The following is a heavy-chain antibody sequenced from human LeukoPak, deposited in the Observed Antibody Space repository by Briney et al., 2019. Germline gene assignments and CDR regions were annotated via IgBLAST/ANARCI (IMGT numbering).Heavy chain of an antibody. Sequence: GGSLRLPCAASGFTFSSYSMNWVRQAPGKGLEWVSSISSSSSYIYYADSVKGRFTLSRDNAKNSLYLQMNSLRAEDTAVCYCARDLTNPPHIWGQGTLVTVSS. CDR3: ARDLTNPPHI. CDR1: GFTFSSYS. CDR2: ISSSSSYI. J-gene: IGHJ4*02. V-gene: IGHV3-21*01. D-gene: IGHD2-21*01.